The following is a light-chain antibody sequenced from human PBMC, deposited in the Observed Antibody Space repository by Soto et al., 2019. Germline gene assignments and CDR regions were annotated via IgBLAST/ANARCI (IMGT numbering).Light chain of an antibody. CDR2: EVS. Sequence: QAVLTQPASVSGSPGQSITISCTGTSSDVGGHNYVSWYQQHPGRAPKLMSYEVSNRPSGVSNRFSGSKSGNTASLTMSGLQPEDEADYYCSSYTSSSTYVFGTGTKVTVL. V-gene: IGLV2-14*01. J-gene: IGLJ1*01. CDR3: SSYTSSSTYV. CDR1: SSDVGGHNY.